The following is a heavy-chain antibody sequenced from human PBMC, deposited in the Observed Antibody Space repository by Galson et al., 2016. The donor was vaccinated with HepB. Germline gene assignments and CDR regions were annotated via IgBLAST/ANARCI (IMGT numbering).Heavy chain of an antibody. D-gene: IGHD2-2*01. CDR3: VRGNTGSKSYRGLDY. V-gene: IGHV3-30*03. CDR1: GFTFSSYS. J-gene: IGHJ4*02. Sequence: SLRLSCAASGFTFSSYSMNWVRQAPGKGLEWVAVISNDGSEKYYSDSMKGRFTISRDNSKNTLYLQMNSLTSEDTAVYYCVRGNTGSKSYRGLDYWGQGVLVTVSS. CDR2: ISNDGSEK.